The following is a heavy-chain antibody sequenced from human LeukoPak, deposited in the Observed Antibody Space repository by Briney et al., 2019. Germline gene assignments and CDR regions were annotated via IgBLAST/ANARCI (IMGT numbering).Heavy chain of an antibody. Sequence: ASVKVSCKASGYTFTDYYMHWVRQAPGQGLEWMGWINPNSGGTNYAQKFQGRVTMTRDTSISTAYMELSRLRSDDTAVYYCARDTDQVGATRDAFDIWGQGTMVTVSS. D-gene: IGHD1-26*01. J-gene: IGHJ3*02. CDR3: ARDTDQVGATRDAFDI. CDR1: GYTFTDYY. CDR2: INPNSGGT. V-gene: IGHV1-2*02.